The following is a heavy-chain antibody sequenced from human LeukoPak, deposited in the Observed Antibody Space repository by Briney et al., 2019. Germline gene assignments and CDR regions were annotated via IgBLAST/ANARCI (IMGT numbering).Heavy chain of an antibody. CDR2: IIPILGIA. V-gene: IGHV1-69*04. CDR3: ARSHTAMVTRYYYGMDV. CDR1: GGTFSSYA. D-gene: IGHD5-18*01. J-gene: IGHJ6*02. Sequence: GASVKVSCKASGGTFSSYAISWVRQAPGQGLEWMGRIIPILGIANYAQKFQGRVTITADKSTSTAYMELSSLRSDDTAVYYCARSHTAMVTRYYYGMDVWGQGTTVTVSS.